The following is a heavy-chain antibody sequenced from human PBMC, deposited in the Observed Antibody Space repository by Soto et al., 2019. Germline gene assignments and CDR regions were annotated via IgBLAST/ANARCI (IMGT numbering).Heavy chain of an antibody. CDR2: ISGNNVDT. V-gene: IGHV1-18*04. CDR1: GYTFTAYG. J-gene: IGHJ4*02. CDR3: ARRMGRFLQWLFDY. Sequence: QVQLVQSGAEVRKPGASVKVSCKSSGYTFTAYGLSWVRQAPGQGLEWMGWISGNNVDTKYAQRFQGRVTMTTDTSMSTAYMELRSLRSDDTAVYYCARRMGRFLQWLFDYWGQGTLVTVSS. D-gene: IGHD3-3*01.